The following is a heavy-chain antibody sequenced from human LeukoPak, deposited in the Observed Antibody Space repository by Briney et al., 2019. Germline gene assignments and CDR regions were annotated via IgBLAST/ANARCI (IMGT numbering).Heavy chain of an antibody. Sequence: GGSLRLSCAASGFTFSNYAMSWVRQAPGKGLEWVSVVSDSGGSTDYADSVKGRFTISRDNSKNTLYLQMNNLRAEVTAVYYCAKGLAYFYDSSGVYGMDVWGQGTTVTVSS. CDR1: GFTFSNYA. J-gene: IGHJ6*02. V-gene: IGHV3-23*01. D-gene: IGHD3-22*01. CDR2: VSDSGGST. CDR3: AKGLAYFYDSSGVYGMDV.